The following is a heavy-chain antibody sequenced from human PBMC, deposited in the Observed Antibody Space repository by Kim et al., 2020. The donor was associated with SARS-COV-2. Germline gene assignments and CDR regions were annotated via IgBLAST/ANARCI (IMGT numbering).Heavy chain of an antibody. CDR1: GFTFSSYR. CDR2: ISSSSSYI. V-gene: IGHV3-21*01. Sequence: GGSLRLSCAASGFTFSSYRMNWVRQAPGKGLEWVSSISSSSSYIYYADSVKGRFTISRDNAKNSLYLQMNSLRAEDTAVYYCASGDSSGWYGAFDIWGQGTMVTVSS. CDR3: ASGDSSGWYGAFDI. J-gene: IGHJ3*02. D-gene: IGHD6-19*01.